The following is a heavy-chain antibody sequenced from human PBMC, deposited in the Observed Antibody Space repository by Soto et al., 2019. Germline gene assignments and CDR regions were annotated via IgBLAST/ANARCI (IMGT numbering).Heavy chain of an antibody. CDR1: GYTFTSYA. D-gene: IGHD2-21*02. CDR3: ARSIVVVTALDY. V-gene: IGHV1-3*05. CDR2: TNAGNGNT. Sequence: QVQLVQSGAEEKKPGASVKVSCKASGYTFTSYAMHWVRQAPGQRLEWMGWTNAGNGNTKYSQKFQGRVTITGDTSARTAYLDPSSLRSEDTALYYCARSIVVVTALDYWGQGTLVTVSS. J-gene: IGHJ4*02.